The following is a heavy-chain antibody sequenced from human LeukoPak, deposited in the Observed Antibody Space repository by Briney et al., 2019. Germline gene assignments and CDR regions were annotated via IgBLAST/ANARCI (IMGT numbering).Heavy chain of an antibody. Sequence: PGGSLRLSCAASGFTFSSNGMSWVRQAPGKGLVWVSRINTDGSSTDYADSVKGRFTISRDNAKNTLYLQMNSLRAEDTAVYYCARDLDGYRSGNGAWGQGTLVTVSS. V-gene: IGHV3-74*01. D-gene: IGHD5-12*01. CDR2: INTDGSST. CDR3: ARDLDGYRSGNGA. CDR1: GFTFSSNG. J-gene: IGHJ5*02.